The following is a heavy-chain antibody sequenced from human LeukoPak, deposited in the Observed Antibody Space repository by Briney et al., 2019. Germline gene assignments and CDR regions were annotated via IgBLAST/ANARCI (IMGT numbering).Heavy chain of an antibody. J-gene: IGHJ4*02. CDR3: ARGEQLGAFDY. D-gene: IGHD6-6*01. CDR1: GFTFSSYN. CDR2: ISSSSSYI. V-gene: IGHV3-21*01. Sequence: PGGSLRLSCAASGFTFSSYNMNWVRQAPGKGLEWVSSISSSSSYIYYADSVKGRFTISRDNAKNTLYLQMNSLRAEDTAVYYCARGEQLGAFDYWGQGTLVTVSS.